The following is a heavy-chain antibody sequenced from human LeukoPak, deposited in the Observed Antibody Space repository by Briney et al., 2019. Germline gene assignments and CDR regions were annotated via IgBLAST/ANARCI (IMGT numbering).Heavy chain of an antibody. V-gene: IGHV3-23*01. CDR1: GFTVSSNY. J-gene: IGHJ3*02. Sequence: GGSLRLSCAASGFTVSSNYMSWVRQAPGKGLEWVSAISGSGGSTYYADSVKGRFTISRDNSKNTLYLQMNSLRAEDTAVYYCAKAQLRGSPFDAFDIWGQGTMVTVSS. CDR2: ISGSGGST. CDR3: AKAQLRGSPFDAFDI. D-gene: IGHD5-12*01.